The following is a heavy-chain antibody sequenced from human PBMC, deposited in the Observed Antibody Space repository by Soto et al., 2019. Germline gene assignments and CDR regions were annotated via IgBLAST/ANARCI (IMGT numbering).Heavy chain of an antibody. CDR1: GYGFTTYW. CDR3: ARGGRDWFDP. J-gene: IGHJ5*02. Sequence: EVQLVQSGAEVKKPGESLRISCKGSGYGFTTYWISWVRQMPGKGLEWMGRIDPSDSYTNYSPSFQGHVTISADKSISNAYLQWSSLKASDTAMYYCARGGRDWFDPWGQGTLVTVSS. V-gene: IGHV5-10-1*01. CDR2: IDPSDSYT. D-gene: IGHD3-16*01.